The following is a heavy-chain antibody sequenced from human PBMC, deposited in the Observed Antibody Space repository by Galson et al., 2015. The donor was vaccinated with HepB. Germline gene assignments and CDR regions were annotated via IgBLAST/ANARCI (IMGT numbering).Heavy chain of an antibody. Sequence: SLRLSCAASGFTFSSYAMHWVRQAPGKGLEWMAVISYDGSNKYYADSVKGRFTVSRDNSKNTLYLRMNSLRAEDTAVYYCARDGKRYYDFWSGYSNWFDPWGQGTLVTVAS. V-gene: IGHV3-30-3*01. CDR1: GFTFSSYA. CDR3: ARDGKRYYDFWSGYSNWFDP. CDR2: ISYDGSNK. D-gene: IGHD3-3*01. J-gene: IGHJ5*02.